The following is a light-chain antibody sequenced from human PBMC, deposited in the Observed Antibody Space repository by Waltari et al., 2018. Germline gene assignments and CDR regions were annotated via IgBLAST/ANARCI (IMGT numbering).Light chain of an antibody. CDR3: IQTLQTPLT. J-gene: IGKJ4*01. V-gene: IGKV2-28*01. CDR1: QSLLYSNGYNY. Sequence: EIVVTQSPLSLPVTPGEPASIACRSLQSLLYSNGYNYLDWYLQKPGQSPQLLIYLGSNRASGVPDRFSGSGSGTDFTLKISRVEAEDVGVYYCIQTLQTPLTFGGGTKVEIK. CDR2: LGS.